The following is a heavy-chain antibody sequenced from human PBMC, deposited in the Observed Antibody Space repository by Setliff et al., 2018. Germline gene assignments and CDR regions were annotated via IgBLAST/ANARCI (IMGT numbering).Heavy chain of an antibody. CDR2: INTNTGNP. D-gene: IGHD3-3*01. CDR3: ARGPLHYDFWSGYYTVSWFDP. CDR1: GYTFTSYA. J-gene: IGHJ5*02. V-gene: IGHV7-4-1*02. Sequence: ASVKVSCKASGYTFTSYAMNWVRQAPGQGLEWMGWINTNTGNPTYAQGFTGRFVFSLDTSVSTAYLQISSLKAVDTAVYYCARGPLHYDFWSGYYTVSWFDPWGQGTLVTVSS.